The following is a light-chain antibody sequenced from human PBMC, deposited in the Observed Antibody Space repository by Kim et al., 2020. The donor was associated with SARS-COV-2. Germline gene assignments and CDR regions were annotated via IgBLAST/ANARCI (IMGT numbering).Light chain of an antibody. J-gene: IGKJ3*01. V-gene: IGKV1-5*01. CDR1: QTISTW. Sequence: GDRVTITCRASQTISTWLAWYQQKPGKPPNALISDASSLESGVPSSFSGSGSGTEFTLTISSLQPDDFATYYCQEYNSDFTFGPGTKVDIK. CDR3: QEYNSDFT. CDR2: DAS.